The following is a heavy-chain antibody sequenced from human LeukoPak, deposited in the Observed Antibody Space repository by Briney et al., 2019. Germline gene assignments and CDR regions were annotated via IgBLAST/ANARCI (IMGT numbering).Heavy chain of an antibody. CDR2: INHSGST. CDR3: ASRITMVRGVPKTNAY. Sequence: SETLSLTCAVYGGSFSGYYWSWIRQPPGKGLEWIGEINHSGSTNYNPSLKSRVTISVDTSKNQFSLKLSSVTAADTAVYYCASRITMVRGVPKTNAYWGQGTLVTVSS. D-gene: IGHD3-10*01. J-gene: IGHJ4*02. V-gene: IGHV4-34*01. CDR1: GGSFSGYY.